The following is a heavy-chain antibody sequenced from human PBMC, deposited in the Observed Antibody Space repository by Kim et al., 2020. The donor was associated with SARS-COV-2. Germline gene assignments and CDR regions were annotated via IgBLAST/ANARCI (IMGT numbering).Heavy chain of an antibody. V-gene: IGHV3-9*01. CDR2: ISWNSALI. CDR3: AKGGQDHWFFYFLNY. Sequence: GGSLRLSCAASGFTFHDYAIHWVRQAPGKGLEWVSGISWNSALIGYADSVKGRFTISRDNTKNSLYLEMNNLRPEDTALYHCAKGGQDHWFFYFLNYLGQGTPVTVSS. CDR1: GFTFHDYA. J-gene: IGHJ4*02. D-gene: IGHD3-9*01.